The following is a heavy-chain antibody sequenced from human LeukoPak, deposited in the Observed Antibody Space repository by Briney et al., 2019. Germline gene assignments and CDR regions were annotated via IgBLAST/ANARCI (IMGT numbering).Heavy chain of an antibody. J-gene: IGHJ4*02. V-gene: IGHV3-21*01. D-gene: IGHD3-22*01. CDR3: ARKGYDDSSGYDY. CDR2: ISGSSSDI. CDR1: GFTFRNHA. Sequence: GGSLRLSCAASGFTFRNHAMNWVRQAPGKGLEWVSSISGSSSDIYYADSVKGRFTISRDNAKNSLYLQMNSLRAEDAAVYYCARKGYDDSSGYDYWGQGTLVTVSS.